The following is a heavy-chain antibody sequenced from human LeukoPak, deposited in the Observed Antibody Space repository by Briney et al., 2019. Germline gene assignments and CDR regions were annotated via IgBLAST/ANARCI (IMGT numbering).Heavy chain of an antibody. CDR1: GFSFSSYE. V-gene: IGHV3-48*03. Sequence: GGSLRLSCAASGFSFSSYEMNWVRQAPGKGLEGVSYIGSTTNSIYYADSVKGRFTISRDNAKKSLHLQMNSLRAEDTAVYYCARDEYSGLYYYMDVWGKGTTVTVPS. J-gene: IGHJ6*03. CDR3: ARDEYSGLYYYMDV. CDR2: IGSTTNSI. D-gene: IGHD5-12*01.